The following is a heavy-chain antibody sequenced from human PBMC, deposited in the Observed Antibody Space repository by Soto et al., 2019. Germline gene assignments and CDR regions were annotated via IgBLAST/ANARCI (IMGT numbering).Heavy chain of an antibody. V-gene: IGHV4-34*01. D-gene: IGHD2-21*01. CDR3: ARGWATHSHIPNGQVHYYYGMDV. Sequence: SETLSLTCAVYGGSFSGYYWSWIRQPPGKGLEWIGEINHSGSTNYNPSLKSRVTISVDTSKNQFSLKLSSVTAADTAVYYCARGWATHSHIPNGQVHYYYGMDVWGQGTTVTVSS. CDR2: INHSGST. J-gene: IGHJ6*02. CDR1: GGSFSGYY.